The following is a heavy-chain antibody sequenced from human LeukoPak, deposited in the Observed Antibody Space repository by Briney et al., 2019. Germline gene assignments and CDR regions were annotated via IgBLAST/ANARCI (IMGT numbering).Heavy chain of an antibody. CDR1: GYTFTRYG. D-gene: IGHD3-22*01. CDR3: ASRVYYYDSSGRDAFDI. J-gene: IGHJ3*02. V-gene: IGHV1-18*01. Sequence: ASVKVSCKASGYTFTRYGISWVRQAPGQGLEWMGWISAYNGNTNYAQKLQGRVTMTTDTSTSTAYMELRSLRSDDTAVYYCASRVYYYDSSGRDAFDIWGQGTMVTVSS. CDR2: ISAYNGNT.